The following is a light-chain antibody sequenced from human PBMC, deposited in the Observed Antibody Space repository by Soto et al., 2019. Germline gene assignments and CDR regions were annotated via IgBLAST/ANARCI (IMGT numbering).Light chain of an antibody. V-gene: IGKV1-5*01. CDR1: QSISSW. Sequence: DIQMTQSPPTLSASVGDRVTITCRASQSISSWLAWYKQQPGKAPKLLIYDASSLESGVPSRFSGSGSGTESTLTIRSLKPDDFATYYCQQYSSYWTFAQGTKVDIK. CDR3: QQYSSYWT. J-gene: IGKJ1*01. CDR2: DAS.